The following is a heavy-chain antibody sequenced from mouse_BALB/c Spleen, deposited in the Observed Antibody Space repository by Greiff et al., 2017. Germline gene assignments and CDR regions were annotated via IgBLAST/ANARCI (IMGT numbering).Heavy chain of an antibody. CDR2: IRLRCNTYAT. CDR1: GFSFSNYC. V-gene: IGHV6-6*02. Sequence: EVTVVESGGGLVPPSRSMSLSCVVSGFSFSNYCMNWVRQPPEKGLEWVAEIRLRCNTYATHYAESVIGRFTISRYDSKSSVYLKMNNIRAEDTGIYYSTRPITYFDYWGQGTTLTVSS. J-gene: IGHJ2*01. CDR3: TRPITYFDY. D-gene: IGHD2-4*01.